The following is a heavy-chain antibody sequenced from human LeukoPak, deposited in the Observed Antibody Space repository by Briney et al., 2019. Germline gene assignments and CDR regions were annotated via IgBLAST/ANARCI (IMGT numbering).Heavy chain of an antibody. CDR2: IRYDGGNK. Sequence: GGSVRVSCAASGFTFSSYGMHWVRQAPGKGLEWVAGIRYDGGNKYYADAVKGRFTISRDNSKNTLYQQMNSLRAEDTAVSYCARGGRAASGPPNDYWGQGTLVTVSS. J-gene: IGHJ4*02. D-gene: IGHD6-13*01. CDR1: GFTFSSYG. V-gene: IGHV3-33*01. CDR3: ARGGRAASGPPNDY.